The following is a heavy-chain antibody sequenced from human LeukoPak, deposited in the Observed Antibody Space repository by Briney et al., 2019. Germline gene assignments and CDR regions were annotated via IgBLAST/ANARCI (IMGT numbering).Heavy chain of an antibody. J-gene: IGHJ4*02. CDR2: INHSGST. D-gene: IGHD3-22*01. V-gene: IGHV4-34*01. Sequence: SETLSLTCAVYGGSFSVYYWSWIRQPPGKGLEWIGEINHSGSTNYNPSLKSRVTISVDTSKNQFSLKLSSVTAADTAVYYCARDTNYYDSSAHFDYWGQGTLVTVSS. CDR1: GGSFSVYY. CDR3: ARDTNYYDSSAHFDY.